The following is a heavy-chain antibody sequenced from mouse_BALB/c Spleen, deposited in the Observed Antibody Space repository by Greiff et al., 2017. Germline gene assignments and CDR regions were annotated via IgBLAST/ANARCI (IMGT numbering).Heavy chain of an antibody. D-gene: IGHD1-1*01. J-gene: IGHJ2*01. Sequence: QVQLKESGAELVRPGTSVKVSCKASGYAFTNYLIEWVKQRPGQGLEWIGVINPGSGGTNYNEKFKGKATLTADKSSSTAYMQHSSLTSDDSAVYFCARWYYGSDYWGQGTTLTVSS. CDR3: ARWYYGSDY. CDR1: GYAFTNYL. V-gene: IGHV1-54*01. CDR2: INPGSGGT.